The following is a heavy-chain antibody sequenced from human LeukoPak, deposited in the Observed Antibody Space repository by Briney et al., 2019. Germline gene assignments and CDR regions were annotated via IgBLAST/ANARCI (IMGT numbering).Heavy chain of an antibody. CDR1: GFTFSSYT. V-gene: IGHV3-21*01. CDR3: ARGLGVPDAFDI. Sequence: GGSLRLSCAASGFTFSSYTMNWVRQAPGKGLEWVSSISSSSSYIYSADSMKGRFAISRDNAKNSLYLQMNSLRAEDTAVYYCARGLGVPDAFDIWGQGTMVTVSS. CDR2: ISSSSSYI. D-gene: IGHD1-26*01. J-gene: IGHJ3*02.